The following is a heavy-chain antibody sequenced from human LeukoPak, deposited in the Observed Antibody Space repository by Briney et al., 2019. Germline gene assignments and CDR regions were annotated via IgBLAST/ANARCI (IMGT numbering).Heavy chain of an antibody. Sequence: ASVKVSCKASGYTFNNYGISWVRQAPGQRLEWMGYISPYNGNTNSAQRLQGRFTMTTDRSTSTAYMELRSLRSDDTAVYYCARVHRGVRTYYYYYMDVWGKGTTVTVSS. D-gene: IGHD3-10*01. CDR3: ARVHRGVRTYYYYYMDV. J-gene: IGHJ6*03. CDR2: ISPYNGNT. V-gene: IGHV1-18*01. CDR1: GYTFNNYG.